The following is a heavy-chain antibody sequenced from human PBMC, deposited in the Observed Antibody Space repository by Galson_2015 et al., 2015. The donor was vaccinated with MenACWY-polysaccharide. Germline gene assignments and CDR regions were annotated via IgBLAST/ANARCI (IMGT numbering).Heavy chain of an antibody. CDR1: GYTFTSYE. J-gene: IGHJ4*02. CDR2: MNPNSGNI. D-gene: IGHD1-14*01. CDR3: ARAGCKASDY. Sequence: SVKVSCKASGYTFTSYEINWVRQAPGQGLEWMGWMNPNSGNIGYAQKFLGKFTMTRDTSIGTAYMELNDLRPEHTAVYYCARAGCKASDYWGQGTLVTVSS. V-gene: IGHV1-8*01.